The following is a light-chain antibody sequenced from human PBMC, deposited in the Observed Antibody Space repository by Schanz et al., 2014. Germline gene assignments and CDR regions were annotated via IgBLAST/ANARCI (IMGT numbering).Light chain of an antibody. CDR1: SSDVGGYNY. V-gene: IGLV2-11*01. Sequence: QSALTQPRSVSGSPGQSVTISCTGTSSDVGGYNYVSWYQQHPGKAPQLMIHDVTKRPSGVPDRFSASKSGNTASLTVSGLQADDEADYYCTSYAGSNQVVFGGGTKLTVL. CDR2: DVT. CDR3: TSYAGSNQVV. J-gene: IGLJ2*01.